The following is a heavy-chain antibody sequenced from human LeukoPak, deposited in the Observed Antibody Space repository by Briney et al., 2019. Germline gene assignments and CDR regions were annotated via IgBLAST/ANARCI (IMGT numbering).Heavy chain of an antibody. J-gene: IGHJ4*02. D-gene: IGHD3-3*01. CDR3: AKGNDFWSVGSPPDN. CDR2: ISGSGGST. Sequence: PGGSLRLSCAASGFTFSSYAMSWVRQAPGKGLEWVSAISGSGGSTYYADSVKGRFTISRDNSKNTLYLQMNSLRAEDTAVHYCAKGNDFWSVGSPPDNWGQGTLVTVSS. V-gene: IGHV3-23*01. CDR1: GFTFSSYA.